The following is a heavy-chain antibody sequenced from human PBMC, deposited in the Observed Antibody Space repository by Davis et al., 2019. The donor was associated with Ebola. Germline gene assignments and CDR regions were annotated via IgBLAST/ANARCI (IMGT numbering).Heavy chain of an antibody. V-gene: IGHV3-74*03. CDR3: ASRPADTFYYGVFDY. CDR2: ISSDGSGP. J-gene: IGHJ4*02. Sequence: GESLKISCAASGFTFSNFWMHWVRQGPGKGLVWVSRISSDGSGPAYADSVKGRFTISRDNAKSTVYLQMNSLRAEDTAVYYCASRPADTFYYGVFDYWGQGALVTVSS. D-gene: IGHD3-3*01. CDR1: GFTFSNFW.